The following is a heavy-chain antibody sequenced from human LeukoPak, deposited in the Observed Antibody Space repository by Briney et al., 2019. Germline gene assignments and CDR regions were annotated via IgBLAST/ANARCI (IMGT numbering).Heavy chain of an antibody. CDR1: GFTFSSYA. CDR3: AKPGDGCSGGSCYYFDY. J-gene: IGHJ4*02. CDR2: ISGSGGNS. V-gene: IGHV3-23*01. D-gene: IGHD2-15*01. Sequence: GGSLRLSCAASGFTFSSYAMSWARQAPGKGLEWISGISGSGGNSYYADSVKGRFTISRDISKNTLYLQMNSLRGEDTAVYYCAKPGDGCSGGSCYYFDYWGQGTLVTVSS.